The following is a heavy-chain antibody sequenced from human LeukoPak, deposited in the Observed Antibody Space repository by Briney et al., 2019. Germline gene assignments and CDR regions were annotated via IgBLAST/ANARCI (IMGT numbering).Heavy chain of an antibody. Sequence: GGSLRLSCTTSGFTFDDYAMSWVRQAPGKGLEWVGFIRSKAYGGTTEYAASVKGRFTISRDDSKSIAYLQMNSLKTEDTAVYYCTRDSWDYDILRSNGMDVWGQGTTVTVSS. V-gene: IGHV3-49*04. CDR3: TRDSWDYDILRSNGMDV. J-gene: IGHJ6*02. D-gene: IGHD3-9*01. CDR1: GFTFDDYA. CDR2: IRSKAYGGTT.